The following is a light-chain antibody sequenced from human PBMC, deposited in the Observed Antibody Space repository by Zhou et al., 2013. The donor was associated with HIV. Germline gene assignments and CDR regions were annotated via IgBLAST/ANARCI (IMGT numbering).Light chain of an antibody. J-gene: IGKJ1*01. CDR3: QQYGSSPET. CDR1: QSVSSN. Sequence: EVVMTQSPATLSVSPGERATVSCRASQSVSSNLAWYQQKPGQAPRLLIYETSTRATGIPDRFSGSGSGTDFTLTISRLEPEDFAVFYCQQYGSSPETFGQGTKVE. CDR2: ETS. V-gene: IGKV3-20*01.